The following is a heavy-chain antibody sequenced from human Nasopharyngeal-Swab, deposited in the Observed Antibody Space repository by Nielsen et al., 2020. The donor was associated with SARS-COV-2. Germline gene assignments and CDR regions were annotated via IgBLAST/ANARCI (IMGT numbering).Heavy chain of an antibody. J-gene: IGHJ6*02. CDR2: IYYSGST. D-gene: IGHD1-20*01. CDR3: ARDSALRNWSHGYYYYYGMDV. V-gene: IGHV4-59*13. CDR1: GGSISSYY. Sequence: SETLSLTCTVSGGSISSYYWSWIRQPPGKGLEWIGSIYYSGSTNYNPSLKSRVTISVDTSTNQFSLKLSSVTAADTAVYYCARDSALRNWSHGYYYYYGMDVWGQGTTVTVSS.